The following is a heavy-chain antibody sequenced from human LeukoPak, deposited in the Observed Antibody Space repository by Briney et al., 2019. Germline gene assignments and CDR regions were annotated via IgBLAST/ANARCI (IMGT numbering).Heavy chain of an antibody. D-gene: IGHD6-13*01. J-gene: IGHJ4*02. CDR1: GYTFTSYY. V-gene: IGHV1-46*01. CDR3: ARGIATAGYDY. Sequence: ASVKVSCKASGYTFTSYYLHWVRQAPGQGLEWMGIINPRGGTTGFAQKFQGRVTMTRDTSTSIVYMDLSSLRSDDTAVYYCARGIATAGYDYWGQGTLVTVSS. CDR2: INPRGGTT.